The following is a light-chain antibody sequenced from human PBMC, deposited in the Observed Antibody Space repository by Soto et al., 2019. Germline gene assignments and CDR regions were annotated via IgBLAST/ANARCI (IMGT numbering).Light chain of an antibody. CDR2: TAS. V-gene: IGKV1D-12*01. Sequence: DIQMTQSPSSVSASVGDRVTITCRASQGVSSWLAWYQQKAGKAPNLLIYTASSLQSGVPSRFSGSGSGTHFTLTLSSLQPEDFATYYCQQGNSFPITFGGGTKVEIK. J-gene: IGKJ4*01. CDR1: QGVSSW. CDR3: QQGNSFPIT.